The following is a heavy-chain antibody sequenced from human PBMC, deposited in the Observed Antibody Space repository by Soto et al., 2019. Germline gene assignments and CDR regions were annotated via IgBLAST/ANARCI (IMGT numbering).Heavy chain of an antibody. CDR2: ISGSGGST. D-gene: IGHD3-22*01. V-gene: IGHV3-23*01. J-gene: IGHJ4*02. Sequence: EVQLLESGGGLVQHGGSLRLSCAASGFTFSSYAMSWVRQAPGKGLEWVSAISGSGGSTYYEDSVKGRFTISRDNSKNTLYLQMNSLRAEDTAVYYCAKRLYYYDSSGYHFDYWGQGTLVTVSS. CDR3: AKRLYYYDSSGYHFDY. CDR1: GFTFSSYA.